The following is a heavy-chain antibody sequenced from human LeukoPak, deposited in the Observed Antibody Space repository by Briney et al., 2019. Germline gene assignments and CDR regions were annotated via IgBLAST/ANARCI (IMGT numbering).Heavy chain of an antibody. Sequence: SETLSLTCTVSGGSISSGGYYWSWIRQHPGKGLEWIGYIYYSGSTYYNPSLKSRVTISVDTSKNQFSLKLSSVTAADTAVYYCARGHPEVAAAGNWFDPWGQGTLVTVSS. CDR3: ARGHPEVAAAGNWFDP. CDR2: IYYSGST. CDR1: GGSISSGGYY. J-gene: IGHJ5*02. V-gene: IGHV4-31*03. D-gene: IGHD6-13*01.